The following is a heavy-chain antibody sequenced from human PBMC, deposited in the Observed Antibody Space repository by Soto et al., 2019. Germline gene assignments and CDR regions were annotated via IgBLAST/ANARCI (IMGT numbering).Heavy chain of an antibody. CDR2: IYYSGTTT. Sequence: PSETLSLTCTVSGDSISSYYWSWIRQPPGKGLEWIGYIYYSGTTTNYNPSLKSRVTLSVDTSKNQFSLKLSSVTAADTAVYYCAKDHRHWGQGTLVTVSS. V-gene: IGHV4-59*12. J-gene: IGHJ4*02. CDR1: GDSISSYY. CDR3: AKDHRH.